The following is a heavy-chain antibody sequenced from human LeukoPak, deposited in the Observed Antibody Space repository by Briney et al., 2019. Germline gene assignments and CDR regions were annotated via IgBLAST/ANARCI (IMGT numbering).Heavy chain of an antibody. CDR2: ISSSSSTI. CDR3: ARDRSNTVVAAFPNWFDP. V-gene: IGHV3-48*02. Sequence: PGGSLRLSCAASGFTFSSYAMHWVRQAPGKGLEWVSYISSSSSTIYYADSVKGRFTISRDNAKNSLYLQMNSLRDEDTAVYYCARDRSNTVVAAFPNWFDPWGQGTLVTVSS. J-gene: IGHJ5*02. CDR1: GFTFSSYA. D-gene: IGHD2-15*01.